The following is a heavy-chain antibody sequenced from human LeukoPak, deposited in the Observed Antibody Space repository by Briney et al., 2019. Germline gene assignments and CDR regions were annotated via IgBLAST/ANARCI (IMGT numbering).Heavy chain of an antibody. Sequence: SETLSLTCAVYGGSFSGYSWSLIRQPPGKGLEWIGEVKHSGSTNYNPSLKSRVSISVDTSKNQFSLNLSSVTAADTAVYYCASTGYSSSWYPHWGQGTLVTVSS. CDR2: VKHSGST. V-gene: IGHV4-34*01. CDR3: ASTGYSSSWYPH. D-gene: IGHD6-13*01. CDR1: GGSFSGYS. J-gene: IGHJ4*02.